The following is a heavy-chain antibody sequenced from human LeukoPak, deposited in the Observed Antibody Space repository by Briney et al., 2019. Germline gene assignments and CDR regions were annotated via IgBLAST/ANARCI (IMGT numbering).Heavy chain of an antibody. V-gene: IGHV4-34*01. Sequence: PSETLSLTCAVYGGSFSGYYWSWIRQPPGKGLEWIGEINHSGSTNYNPSLKSRVTISVDTSKNQFSLKLSPVTAADTAVYYCASSGYEGYYYYYGMDVWGQGTTVTVSS. CDR3: ASSGYEGYYYYYGMDV. CDR2: INHSGST. J-gene: IGHJ6*02. D-gene: IGHD3-22*01. CDR1: GGSFSGYY.